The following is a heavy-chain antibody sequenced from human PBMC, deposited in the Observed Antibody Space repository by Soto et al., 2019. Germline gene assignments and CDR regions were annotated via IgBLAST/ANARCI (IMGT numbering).Heavy chain of an antibody. Sequence: EVQLLESGGGLVQPGGSLRLSCAASGFTFSSYAMNWVRQAPGKGLEWVSVISGSGGSTYYADAVKGRFTISRDNSKNTLYLQMXSLXXXDTAXXYXXXXTXXWYFDLWGRGTLVTVSS. CDR3: XXXTXXWYFDL. CDR1: GFTFSSYA. CDR2: ISGSGGST. J-gene: IGHJ2*01. V-gene: IGHV3-23*01.